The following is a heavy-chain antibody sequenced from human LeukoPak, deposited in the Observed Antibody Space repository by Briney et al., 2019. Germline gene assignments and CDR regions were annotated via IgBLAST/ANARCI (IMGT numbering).Heavy chain of an antibody. CDR3: ARGFNGLDSKVGEN. CDR2: VRNKAKGYTT. D-gene: IGHD1-26*01. J-gene: IGHJ4*02. CDR1: GFTFSDHY. Sequence: GGSLRLSCAVSGFTFSDHYMDWVRQAPGKGLEWVGRVRNKAKGYTTEYAASVKGRFTISRDDSKNPLYLQMNSLKTEDTAVYYCARGFNGLDSKVGENWGQGTLVTVSS. V-gene: IGHV3-72*01.